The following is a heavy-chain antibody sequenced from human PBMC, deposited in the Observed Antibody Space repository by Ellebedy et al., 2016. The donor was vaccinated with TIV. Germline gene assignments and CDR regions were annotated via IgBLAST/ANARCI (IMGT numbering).Heavy chain of an antibody. CDR2: ISHDGSNK. Sequence: PGGSLRLSCAASGFTFSSFVMHWVRQAPGNGLEWVAIISHDGSNKYYTDSVKGRFTISRDKSKNTLYLQMNSLRVEDTALYYCANQGLQTAGPAAIDNWGQGTLVTVSS. CDR1: GFTFSSFV. V-gene: IGHV3-30-3*01. J-gene: IGHJ4*02. D-gene: IGHD2-2*01. CDR3: ANQGLQTAGPAAIDN.